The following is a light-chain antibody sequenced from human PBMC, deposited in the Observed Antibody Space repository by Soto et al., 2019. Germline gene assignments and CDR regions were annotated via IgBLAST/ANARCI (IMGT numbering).Light chain of an antibody. J-gene: IGKJ1*01. Sequence: EIVLTQSPGTLSLSPGDGATLSCRASQSVSSGYLAWYQQQPDQAPSLLIYGASRRATGIPDRFSGSGSGTDFTLSISRLEPEDFAVYWCQHYGNSPTFGQGTKVDIK. CDR2: GAS. CDR3: QHYGNSPT. V-gene: IGKV3-20*01. CDR1: QSVSSGY.